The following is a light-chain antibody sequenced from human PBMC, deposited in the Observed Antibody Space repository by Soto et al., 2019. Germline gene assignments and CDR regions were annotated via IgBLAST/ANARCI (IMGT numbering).Light chain of an antibody. CDR2: SNN. J-gene: IGLJ1*01. CDR1: SSNIGSNT. Sequence: QSVLTQPPSASGTPGPRVTISCSGSSSNIGSNTVNWYQQLPGTTPKLLIYSNNQRPSGVPDRFSGSKSGTSASLAISGLQSEHEADYYCAAWDDSLNGYVFGTGTKLTVL. V-gene: IGLV1-44*01. CDR3: AAWDDSLNGYV.